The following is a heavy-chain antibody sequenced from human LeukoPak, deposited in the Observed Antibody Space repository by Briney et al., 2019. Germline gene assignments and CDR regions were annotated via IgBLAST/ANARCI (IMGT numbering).Heavy chain of an antibody. V-gene: IGHV4-31*03. J-gene: IGHJ4*02. CDR1: GGSISSGGYY. CDR3: ARESASFPYYDFWSGYPHYYFDY. D-gene: IGHD3-3*01. Sequence: SETLSLTCTVSGGSISSGGYYWSWIRQHPAKGLEWIGYIYYSGSTYYNPSLKSRVTISVDTSKNQFSLKLSSVTAADTAVYYCARESASFPYYDFWSGYPHYYFDYWGQGTLVTVSS. CDR2: IYYSGST.